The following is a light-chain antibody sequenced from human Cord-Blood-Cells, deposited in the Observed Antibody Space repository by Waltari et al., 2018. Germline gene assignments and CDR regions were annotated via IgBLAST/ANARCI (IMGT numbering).Light chain of an antibody. CDR1: QDISNY. Sequence: DIQMTQSPSSLSASVGDRVTITCQASQDISNYLNWYQQKPGNAPKLLIYDASNLETGVPSRFSGSGSGTDFTFTISSLQPEDIATYYCQQYVISLLTFGGGTKVEIK. V-gene: IGKV1-33*01. CDR3: QQYVISLLT. CDR2: DAS. J-gene: IGKJ4*01.